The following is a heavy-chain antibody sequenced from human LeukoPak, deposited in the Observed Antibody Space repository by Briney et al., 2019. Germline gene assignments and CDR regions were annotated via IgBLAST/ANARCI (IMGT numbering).Heavy chain of an antibody. CDR3: ARAQCSSTSCPYGY. CDR1: EFTFSNYW. D-gene: IGHD2-2*01. V-gene: IGHV3-74*01. J-gene: IGHJ4*02. CDR2: FNSDGSIT. Sequence: GGSLRLSCAASEFTFSNYWMRWVRQAPGKGLVWISRFNSDGSITTYADSVKGRFTISRDNAKNTLYLQMNSLRAEDTAVYHCARAQCSSTSCPYGYWGQGTLVTVSS.